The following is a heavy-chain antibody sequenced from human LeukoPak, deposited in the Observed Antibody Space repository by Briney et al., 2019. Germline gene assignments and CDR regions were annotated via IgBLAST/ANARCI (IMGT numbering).Heavy chain of an antibody. J-gene: IGHJ4*02. CDR3: ARANGIYCSITSCYLFDY. V-gene: IGHV4-59*01. CDR2: IYYSGSA. D-gene: IGHD2-2*01. Sequence: SETLSLTCTVSGGSISSDYWNWIRQPPGKGLEWIGYIYYSGSANYNPSLKSRVTISLDTSKNQFSLKLTSVTAADTAFYYCARANGIYCSITSCYLFDYWGQGTLVTVSS. CDR1: GGSISSDY.